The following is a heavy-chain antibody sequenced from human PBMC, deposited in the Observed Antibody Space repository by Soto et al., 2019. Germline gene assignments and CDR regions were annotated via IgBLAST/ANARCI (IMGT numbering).Heavy chain of an antibody. Sequence: QLQLQESGPGLVKPSETLSLTCTVSGGSISSSSYYWGWIRQPPGKGLEWIGSIYYSGSTYYNPSLKIRVTLSVDTSKHQFALKLSSVTAADTAVYYCARQPYDILTGYSSYNWFDPWGQGTLVTVSS. CDR1: GGSISSSSYY. J-gene: IGHJ5*02. CDR2: IYYSGST. D-gene: IGHD3-9*01. V-gene: IGHV4-39*01. CDR3: ARQPYDILTGYSSYNWFDP.